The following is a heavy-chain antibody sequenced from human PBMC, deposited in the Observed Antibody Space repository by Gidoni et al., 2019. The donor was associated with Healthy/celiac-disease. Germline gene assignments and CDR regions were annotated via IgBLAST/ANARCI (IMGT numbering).Heavy chain of an antibody. D-gene: IGHD6-19*01. J-gene: IGHJ5*02. CDR3: AKCIAVAGPNWFDP. V-gene: IGHV3-23*01. CDR1: GFTISSYA. CDR2: IIGSGGST. Sequence: EVQLLESGGGLVQPGGSLRLSCAASGFTISSYAMSWVRQAPGKGLEWVSAIIGSGGSTYYADSVKGRFTISRDNPKNTLYLQMNSLRAEDTAVYYCAKCIAVAGPNWFDPWGQGTLVTVSS.